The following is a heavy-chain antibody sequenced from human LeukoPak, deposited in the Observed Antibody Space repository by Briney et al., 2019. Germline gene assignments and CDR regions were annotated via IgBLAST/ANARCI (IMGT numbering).Heavy chain of an antibody. V-gene: IGHV4-39*01. CDR1: GGSPNNNNYY. CDR3: ARLGDYYGSGGSIDY. D-gene: IGHD3-10*01. Sequence: SETLSLTCIVSGGSPNNNNYYWGWIRQPPGKGLEWIGSIYYSGSTYYRSSHKSRVTISVDTSKNQFSLRLSSMTAADTAVYYCARLGDYYGSGGSIDYWGQGTLVTVSS. J-gene: IGHJ4*02. CDR2: IYYSGST.